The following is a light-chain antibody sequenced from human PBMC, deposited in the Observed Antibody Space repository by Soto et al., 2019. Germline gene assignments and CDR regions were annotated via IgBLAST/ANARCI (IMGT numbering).Light chain of an antibody. Sequence: ILLMQTPATLSVSPGARATLSCRASQSVDSNLAWYQQKPGQAPRLLIYGASTRATGISARFSGSRSGAEFTLTINSLQSEDFAVYYCQPYNSWPLTFGGGTKVDI. CDR3: QPYNSWPLT. J-gene: IGKJ4*01. CDR1: QSVDSN. CDR2: GAS. V-gene: IGKV3-15*01.